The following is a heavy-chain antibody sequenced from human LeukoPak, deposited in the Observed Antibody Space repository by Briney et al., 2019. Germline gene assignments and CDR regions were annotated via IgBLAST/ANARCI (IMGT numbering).Heavy chain of an antibody. D-gene: IGHD2-15*01. Sequence: PGGSLRLSCTASGFTFSSYGMHWVRQAPGKGLEWVAFIRFDGGKRFYADSAKGRFTISRDNSKNTLNLQMSSLRVEDTAVYYCATDPPGADIVVSYYFDYWGQGTLVTVSS. J-gene: IGHJ4*02. CDR2: IRFDGGKR. V-gene: IGHV3-30*02. CDR1: GFTFSSYG. CDR3: ATDPPGADIVVSYYFDY.